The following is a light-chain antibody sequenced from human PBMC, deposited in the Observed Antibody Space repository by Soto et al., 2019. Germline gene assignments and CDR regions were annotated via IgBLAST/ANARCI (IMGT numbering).Light chain of an antibody. CDR3: SSYAGSNSPFV. V-gene: IGLV2-8*01. CDR1: SSDIGDYNY. J-gene: IGLJ1*01. CDR2: EVS. Sequence: QSVLTQPPSASGSPGQSVTISCTGTSSDIGDYNYVPWYQQHPGKAPKLMIYEVSKRPSGVPDRFSGSKSGNTASLTVSGLQAEDEADYYCSSYAGSNSPFVFGSGTKVTVL.